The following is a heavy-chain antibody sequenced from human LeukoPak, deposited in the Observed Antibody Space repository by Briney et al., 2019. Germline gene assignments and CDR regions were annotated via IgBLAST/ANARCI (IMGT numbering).Heavy chain of an antibody. CDR3: ARVPRTNDSSGYLHY. V-gene: IGHV3-11*01. J-gene: IGHJ4*02. CDR1: GFTFSDYY. CDR2: ISSSGSTI. Sequence: GGSLRLSCAASGFTFSDYYMSWIRQAPGKGLEWVSYISSSGSTIYYADSVKGRFAISRDNAKNSLYLQMNSLRAEDTAVYYCARVPRTNDSSGYLHYWGQGTLVTVSS. D-gene: IGHD3-22*01.